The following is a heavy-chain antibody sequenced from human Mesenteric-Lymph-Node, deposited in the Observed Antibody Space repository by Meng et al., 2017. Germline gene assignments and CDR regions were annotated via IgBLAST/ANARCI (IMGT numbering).Heavy chain of an antibody. Sequence: VQLVQFGAGVKKPGASVTVSCKASGYTFTSCGISWVRQAPGQGLEWMGWIRAYSGNINSAPNLQDRVTMTTVTSTSTAYMELRGLTSDDTAVYYCAGDGYSSSSSWGPDYWGQGTLVTVSS. CDR2: IRAYSGNI. CDR3: AGDGYSSSSSWGPDY. J-gene: IGHJ4*02. CDR1: GYTFTSCG. D-gene: IGHD6-6*01. V-gene: IGHV1-18*01.